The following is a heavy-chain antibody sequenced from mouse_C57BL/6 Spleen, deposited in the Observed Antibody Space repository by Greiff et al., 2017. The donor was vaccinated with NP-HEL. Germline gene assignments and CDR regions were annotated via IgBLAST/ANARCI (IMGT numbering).Heavy chain of an antibody. CDR2: IYPGSGST. J-gene: IGHJ4*01. Sequence: QVQLQQPGAELVKPGASVKMSCKASGYTFTSYWITWVKQRPGQGLEWIGDIYPGSGSTNYNEKFKSKAILTVDTSSSTAYMQLSSLTSEDSAVYYCARKGHYDGYPRDYWGQGTSVTVSS. D-gene: IGHD2-3*01. CDR3: ARKGHYDGYPRDY. CDR1: GYTFTSYW. V-gene: IGHV1-55*01.